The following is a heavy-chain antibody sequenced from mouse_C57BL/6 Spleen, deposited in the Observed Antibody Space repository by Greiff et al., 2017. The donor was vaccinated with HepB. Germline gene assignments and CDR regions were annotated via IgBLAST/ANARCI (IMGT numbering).Heavy chain of an antibody. CDR1: GYTFTSYW. Sequence: QVHVKQPGAELVRPGTSVKLSCKASGYTFTSYWMHWVKQRPGQGLEWIGVIDPSDSYTNYNQKFKGKATLTVDTSSSTAYMQLSSLTSEDSAVYYCAPYYYGSSYNFDVWGTGTTVTVSS. D-gene: IGHD1-1*01. V-gene: IGHV1-59*01. J-gene: IGHJ1*03. CDR3: APYYYGSSYNFDV. CDR2: IDPSDSYT.